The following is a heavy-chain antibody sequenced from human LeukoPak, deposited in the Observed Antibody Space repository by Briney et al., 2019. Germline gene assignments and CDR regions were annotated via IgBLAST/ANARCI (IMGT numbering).Heavy chain of an antibody. CDR3: ARYALQPHRWSNYYYYMDV. CDR2: RTNDGGEK. D-gene: IGHD1-1*01. J-gene: IGHJ6*03. Sequence: RGSLRLSCATSGYSVIIYNIDWVRKGPCKWQELEGVRTNDGGEKYYAESVKGRFTIYRDNSKDTLYLQMNSLRAEDTAVYYCARYALQPHRWSNYYYYMDVWGKGTRVIVSS. V-gene: IGHV3-30*03. CDR1: GYSVIIYN.